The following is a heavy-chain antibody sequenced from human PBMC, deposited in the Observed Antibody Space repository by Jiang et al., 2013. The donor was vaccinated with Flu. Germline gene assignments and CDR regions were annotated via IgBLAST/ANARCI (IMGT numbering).Heavy chain of an antibody. CDR2: IWYDGGNK. CDR1: GFTFRNYG. Sequence: GVVQPGTSLRLSCAASGFTFRNYGMHWVRQAPGKGLEWVASIWYDGGNKYYADSVKGRFTISRDNSKNTLYLQMNSLRAEDTAIYYCATDCSGGSCYSSWGQGTLVTVSS. CDR3: ATDCSGGSCYSS. D-gene: IGHD2-15*01. J-gene: IGHJ4*02. V-gene: IGHV3-33*01.